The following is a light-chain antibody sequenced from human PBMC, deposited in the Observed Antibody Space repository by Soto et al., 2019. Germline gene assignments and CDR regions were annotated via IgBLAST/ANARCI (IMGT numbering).Light chain of an antibody. CDR2: DAS. CDR1: QSVSSS. V-gene: IGKV3-11*01. CDR3: QQRSNWPPDLT. J-gene: IGKJ4*01. Sequence: EIVLTQSPATLSLSPGDRATLSCRASQSVSSSLAWYQQKPGQAPRLLIYDASNRATGIPARFSGSGSGTDFTLTISSLEPEDFAVYYCQQRSNWPPDLTFGGGTKVGIK.